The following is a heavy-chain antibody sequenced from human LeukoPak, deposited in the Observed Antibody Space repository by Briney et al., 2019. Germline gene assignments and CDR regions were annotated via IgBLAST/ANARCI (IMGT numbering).Heavy chain of an antibody. J-gene: IGHJ4*02. CDR2: IRYDGSNK. Sequence: GGSLRLSCAASGFTFSSYGMHWVRQAPGKGLEWVAFIRYDGSNKYYADSVKGRFTISRDNSKNTLYLQMNSLRAEDTAVYYCAKVKGMVRGVTPYGPGTYYFDYWGQGTLVTVSS. D-gene: IGHD3-10*01. CDR1: GFTFSSYG. V-gene: IGHV3-30*02. CDR3: AKVKGMVRGVTPYGPGTYYFDY.